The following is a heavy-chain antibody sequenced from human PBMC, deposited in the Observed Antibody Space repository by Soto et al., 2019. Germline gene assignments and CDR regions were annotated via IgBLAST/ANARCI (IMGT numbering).Heavy chain of an antibody. CDR3: ARDSCTVTPNWFDP. CDR2: ISSSSSYT. J-gene: IGHJ5*02. D-gene: IGHD4-4*01. Sequence: QVQLVESGGGLVKPGGSLRLSCAASGFTFSDYYMSWIRQAPGKGLEWVSYISSSSSYTNYADSVKGRFTISRDNAKNSLYLQMNSLRAEDTAVYYCARDSCTVTPNWFDPWGQGTLVTVSS. CDR1: GFTFSDYY. V-gene: IGHV3-11*06.